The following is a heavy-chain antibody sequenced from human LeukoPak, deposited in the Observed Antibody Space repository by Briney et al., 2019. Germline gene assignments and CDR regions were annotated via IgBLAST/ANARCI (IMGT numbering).Heavy chain of an antibody. CDR3: ARGKQQLVPPFDY. V-gene: IGHV4-4*02. D-gene: IGHD6-13*01. CDR2: IHHSGEI. CDR1: GDFFNSTNW. J-gene: IGHJ4*02. Sequence: SETLSLTCAVSGDFFNSTNWWSWVRQAPGKGLEWIGEIHHSGEINYNPSLKSRVTISLDKSKNQFSLKLTSVTAADTAIYYCARGKQQLVPPFDYWGQGALVTVSS.